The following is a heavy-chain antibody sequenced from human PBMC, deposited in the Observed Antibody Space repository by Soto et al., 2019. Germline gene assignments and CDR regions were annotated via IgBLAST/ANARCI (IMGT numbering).Heavy chain of an antibody. Sequence: EVQLLESGGDLIQPGGSLRLSCVASGITFGSRAMSWVRQAPGEGLEWVSTISGSGGSTYYADSVKGRFTISRDNSKNTLYLQMNSLRAEDTAVYYCALGDWEQFDYWGQGTLVTVSS. D-gene: IGHD1-26*01. V-gene: IGHV3-23*01. CDR3: ALGDWEQFDY. CDR2: ISGSGGST. J-gene: IGHJ4*02. CDR1: GITFGSRA.